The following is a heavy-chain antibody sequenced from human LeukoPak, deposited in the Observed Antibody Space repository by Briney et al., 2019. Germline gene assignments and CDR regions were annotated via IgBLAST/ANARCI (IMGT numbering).Heavy chain of an antibody. V-gene: IGHV3-23*01. CDR2: ISGSGGST. CDR1: GITLSNYG. J-gene: IGHJ4*02. CDR3: AKRGVVIRVILVGFHKEAYYFDS. D-gene: IGHD3-22*01. Sequence: GSLRLSCAVSGITLSNYGMSWVRQAPGKGLEWVAGISGSGGSTNYADSVKGRFTVSRDNRKNTLNLQMNSLRTEDTAVYFCAKRGVVIRVILVGFHKEAYYFDSWGQGALVTVSS.